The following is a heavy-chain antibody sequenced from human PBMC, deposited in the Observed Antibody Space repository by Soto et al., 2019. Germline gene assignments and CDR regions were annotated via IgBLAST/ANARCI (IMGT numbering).Heavy chain of an antibody. D-gene: IGHD2-21*01. Sequence: ASVKVSCKASGYTFTGYYMHWVRQAPGQGLEWMGWINPNSGGTNYAQKFQGRVTMTRDTSISTAYMELNSLRAEDTAVYYCARDLVVVTFDYWGQGTLVTVSS. J-gene: IGHJ4*02. V-gene: IGHV1-2*02. CDR3: ARDLVVVTFDY. CDR1: GYTFTGYY. CDR2: INPNSGGT.